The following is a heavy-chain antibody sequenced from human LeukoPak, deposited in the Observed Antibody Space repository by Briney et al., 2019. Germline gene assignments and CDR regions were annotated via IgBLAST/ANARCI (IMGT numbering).Heavy chain of an antibody. CDR3: ARYGVPAAPNWFDP. Sequence: SSETLSLTCTVSGGSISSGSYYWSWIRQPAGKGLEWIGRIYTSGSTNYNPSLKSRVTISVDTSKNQFSLKLSSVTAADTAVYYCARYGVPAAPNWFDPWGQGTLVTVSS. CDR1: GGSISSGSYY. V-gene: IGHV4-61*02. D-gene: IGHD2-2*01. J-gene: IGHJ5*02. CDR2: IYTSGST.